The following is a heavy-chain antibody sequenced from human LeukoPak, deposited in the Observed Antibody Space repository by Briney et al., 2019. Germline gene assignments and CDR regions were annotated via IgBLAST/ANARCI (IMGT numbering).Heavy chain of an antibody. CDR2: IRYDGSNK. V-gene: IGHV3-30*02. D-gene: IGHD6-19*01. Sequence: GGSLRLSCAASGFTFSSYGMHWVRQAPGKGLEWVAFIRYDGSNKYYADSVKGRFTISRDNSKNTLYLQMNSLRAEDTAVYYCARAGVAVAGTGSYYYYGMDVWGQGTTVTVSS. J-gene: IGHJ6*02. CDR1: GFTFSSYG. CDR3: ARAGVAVAGTGSYYYYGMDV.